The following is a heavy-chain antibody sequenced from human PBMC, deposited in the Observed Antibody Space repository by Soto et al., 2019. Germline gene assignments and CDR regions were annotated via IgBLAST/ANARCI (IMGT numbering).Heavy chain of an antibody. V-gene: IGHV3-33*01. CDR3: AIDDVSMVTTFLDY. D-gene: IGHD2-21*02. CDR2: IWHDGSNE. Sequence: GGSLRLSCAASGFPFNSYAMHWVRQAPGKGLEWVAVIWHDGSNEHYADSVKGRFRIARDNSNNTLYLQMNSLRGEDTALYYCAIDDVSMVTTFLDYWGLGTLVTVSS. J-gene: IGHJ4*02. CDR1: GFPFNSYA.